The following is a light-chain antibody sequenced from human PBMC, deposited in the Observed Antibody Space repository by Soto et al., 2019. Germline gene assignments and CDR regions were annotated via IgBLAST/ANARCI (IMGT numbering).Light chain of an antibody. CDR3: NSHTGSGTYV. CDR2: DVN. Sequence: QSALTQPASVSGSPGQWITISCTGSSSDIGGYNSVSWYQQHTGRAPKLMIYDVNKRPSGVSDRFSGSKSGNTASLSISGLQAEDEADYYCNSHTGSGTYVFGPGTKVTVL. V-gene: IGLV2-14*03. J-gene: IGLJ1*01. CDR1: SSDIGGYNS.